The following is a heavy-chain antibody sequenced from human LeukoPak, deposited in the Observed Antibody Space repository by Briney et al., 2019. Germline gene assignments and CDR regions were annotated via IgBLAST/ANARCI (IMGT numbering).Heavy chain of an antibody. J-gene: IGHJ6*02. D-gene: IGHD6-6*01. V-gene: IGHV1-2*02. Sequence: ASVKVSCKASGYTFTGYYMHWVRQAPGQGLEWMGWINPNSGGTNYAQKFQGRVTMTRDTSISTAYMELSRLRSDDTAVYYCARELCVYSSSLNPGYYYYYGMDVWGQGTTVTVSS. CDR3: ARELCVYSSSLNPGYYYYYGMDV. CDR2: INPNSGGT. CDR1: GYTFTGYY.